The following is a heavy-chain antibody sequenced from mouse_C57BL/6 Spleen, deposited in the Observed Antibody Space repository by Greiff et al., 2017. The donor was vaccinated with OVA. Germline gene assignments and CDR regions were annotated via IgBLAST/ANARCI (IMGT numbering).Heavy chain of an antibody. CDR3: ARRHSNDYAMDY. Sequence: QVQLKESGAELARPGASVKLSCKASGYTFTSYGISWVKQRTGQGLEWIGEIYPRSGNTYYNEKFKGKATLTADKSSSTAYMELRSLTSEDSAVYFCARRHSNDYAMDYWGQGTSVTVSS. J-gene: IGHJ4*01. V-gene: IGHV1-81*01. CDR1: GYTFTSYG. CDR2: IYPRSGNT. D-gene: IGHD2-5*01.